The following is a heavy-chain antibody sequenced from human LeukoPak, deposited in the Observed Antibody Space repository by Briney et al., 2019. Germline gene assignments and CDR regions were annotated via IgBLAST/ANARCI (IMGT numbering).Heavy chain of an antibody. Sequence: PSETLSLTCAVSGGSISSSNWWSWVRQPPGKGLEWIGYIYYSGSTYYNPSLKSRVTISVDTSKNQFSLKLSSVTAADTAVYYCARDLLVRGYSGYATGYYYYGMDVWGQGTTVTVSS. CDR1: GGSISSSNW. V-gene: IGHV4-30-4*01. CDR2: IYYSGST. J-gene: IGHJ6*02. CDR3: ARDLLVRGYSGYATGYYYYGMDV. D-gene: IGHD5-12*01.